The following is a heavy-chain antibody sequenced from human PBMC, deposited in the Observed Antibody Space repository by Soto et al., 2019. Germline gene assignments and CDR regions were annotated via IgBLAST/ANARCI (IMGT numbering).Heavy chain of an antibody. CDR1: GITLKTYG. Sequence: PGGSLRLSCVASGITLKTYGMHWVRQAPGKGLEWVAGLSYDGSNINYADSVAGRFTISRDNSRNTLFLHLSSLSPGDTALYYCAKDQWELHGAFDVWGQGTMVTVSS. J-gene: IGHJ3*01. CDR2: LSYDGSNI. CDR3: AKDQWELHGAFDV. D-gene: IGHD1-26*01. V-gene: IGHV3-30*18.